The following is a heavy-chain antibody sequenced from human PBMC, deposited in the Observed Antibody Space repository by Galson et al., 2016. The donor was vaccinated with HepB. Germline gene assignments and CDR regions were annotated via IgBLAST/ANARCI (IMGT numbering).Heavy chain of an antibody. D-gene: IGHD3-9*01. V-gene: IGHV4-59*01. CDR3: ARDFDPFGT. CDR2: IFYSGTT. J-gene: IGHJ5*02. CDR1: GGTISRYY. Sequence: SETLSLTCAVSGGTISRYYWSWIRQPPGKEMEWIGYIFYSGTTKYNPSLKSRVTISVDTSKNQFSLKLTSLTAADTAVYYCARDFDPFGTWGQGILVTVSS.